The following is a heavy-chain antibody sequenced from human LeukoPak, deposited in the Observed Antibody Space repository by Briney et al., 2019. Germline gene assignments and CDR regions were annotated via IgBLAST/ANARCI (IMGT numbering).Heavy chain of an antibody. CDR3: AKDQVEQWLVTGAFDI. CDR2: IRYDGSNK. Sequence: GGSLRLSCAASGFTFSSYSMNWVRQAPGKGLEWVAFIRYDGSNKYYADSVKGRFTISRDNSKNTLYLKMNSLRAEDTAVYYCAKDQVEQWLVTGAFDIWGQGTMVTVSS. D-gene: IGHD6-19*01. V-gene: IGHV3-30*02. J-gene: IGHJ3*02. CDR1: GFTFSSYS.